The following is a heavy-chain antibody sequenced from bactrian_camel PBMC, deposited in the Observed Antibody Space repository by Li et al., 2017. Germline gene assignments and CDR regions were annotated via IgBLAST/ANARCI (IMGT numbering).Heavy chain of an antibody. CDR3: TMSAGHYSDFAGFAY. J-gene: IGHJ6*01. CDR2: ISSGGST. CDR1: GFTFTFSNYA. Sequence: VQLVESGGDLVQPGGSLRLSCAASGFTFTFSNYAMTWVRQAPGKGLEWVSLISSGGSTLYADSVYGRFTVSRDNAKNTVYLHMNSLKSEDAALYYCTMSAGHYSDFAGFAYWGQGTQVTVS. V-gene: IGHV3S40*01. D-gene: IGHD4*01.